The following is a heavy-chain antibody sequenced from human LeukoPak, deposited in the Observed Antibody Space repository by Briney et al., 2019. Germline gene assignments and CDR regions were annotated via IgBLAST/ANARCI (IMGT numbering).Heavy chain of an antibody. J-gene: IGHJ4*02. CDR3: ARDLDQYSGRFGGFGHDF. V-gene: IGHV1-18*01. CDR2: ISAYNGNT. Sequence: GASVKVSCKASGYTFTNYGINWVRQAPGQGLEWTGWISAYNGNTNYAQKLQGRVTMTTDTSTSTAYMELRSLRSDDTAVYYCARDLDQYSGRFGGFGHDFWGQGTLVTVSS. CDR1: GYTFTNYG. D-gene: IGHD1-26*01.